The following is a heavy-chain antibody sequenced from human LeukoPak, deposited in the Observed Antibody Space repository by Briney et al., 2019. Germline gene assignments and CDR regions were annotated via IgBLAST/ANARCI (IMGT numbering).Heavy chain of an antibody. J-gene: IGHJ4*02. CDR3: ARYNSECSGGSCYIHLDYFDY. CDR1: GDSITSDY. Sequence: SETLSLTCTVSGDSITSDYWSWIRQPPGKGLEWIGYIYHNGDTLYNPSLKSRVTISVDTSKNQFSLKLSSVTAADTAVYYCARYNSECSGGSCYIHLDYFDYWGQGTLVTVSS. CDR2: IYHNGDT. V-gene: IGHV4-59*08. D-gene: IGHD2-15*01.